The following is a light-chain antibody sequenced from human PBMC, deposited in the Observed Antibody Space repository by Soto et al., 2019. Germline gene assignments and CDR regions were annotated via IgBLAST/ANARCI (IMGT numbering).Light chain of an antibody. J-gene: IGLJ1*01. CDR2: SNN. CDR3: AAWDDSLNGYV. CDR1: SSNIGSNT. Sequence: QPALTQPPSASGTPGQRVTNSCSGSSSNIGSNTVNWYQQLPGTAPKLLIYSNNQRPSGVPDRFSGSKSGTSASLAISGLQSEDEADYYCAAWDDSLNGYVFGTGTKVTVL. V-gene: IGLV1-44*01.